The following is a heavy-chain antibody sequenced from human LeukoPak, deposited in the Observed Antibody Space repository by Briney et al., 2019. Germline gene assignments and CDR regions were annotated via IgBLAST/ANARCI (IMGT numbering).Heavy chain of an antibody. CDR3: AKGVSAAAGAYYYYMDV. J-gene: IGHJ6*03. CDR2: ISTSSSYI. D-gene: IGHD6-13*01. CDR1: GFTFSSYS. Sequence: GGSLRLSCTASGFTFSSYSMNWVRQAPGKGLEWVSSISTSSSYIYYADSVKGRFTISRDNSKNTLYLQMNSLRAEDTAVYYCAKGVSAAAGAYYYYMDVWGKGTTVTISS. V-gene: IGHV3-21*04.